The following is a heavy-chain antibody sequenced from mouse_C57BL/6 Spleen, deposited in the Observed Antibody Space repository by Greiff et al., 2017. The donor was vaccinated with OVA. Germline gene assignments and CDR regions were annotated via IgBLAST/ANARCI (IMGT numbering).Heavy chain of an antibody. CDR1: GYTFTDYY. J-gene: IGHJ2*01. D-gene: IGHD4-1*01. V-gene: IGHV1-76*01. CDR2: IYPGSGNT. CDR3: ARHWDGVYYFDY. Sequence: QVQLQQSGAELVRPGASVKLSCKASGYTFTDYYINWVKQRPGQGLEWIARIYPGSGNTYYNEKFKGKATLTAEKSSSTAYMQLSSLTSEDSAVYFCARHWDGVYYFDYWGQGTTLTVSS.